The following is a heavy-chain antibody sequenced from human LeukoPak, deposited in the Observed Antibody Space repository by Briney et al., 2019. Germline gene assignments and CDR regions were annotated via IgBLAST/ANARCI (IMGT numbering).Heavy chain of an antibody. Sequence: GGSLRLSCAASGVTFSSYAMSWVRQAPGKGLEWVSAISGSGGSTYNADSVKGRFTISRDNSKNTLYLQMNSLRAKDTAVYYCAKRLSYSSSWYYFDYWGQGTLVTVSS. CDR3: AKRLSYSSSWYYFDY. J-gene: IGHJ4*02. D-gene: IGHD6-13*01. CDR1: GVTFSSYA. CDR2: ISGSGGST. V-gene: IGHV3-23*01.